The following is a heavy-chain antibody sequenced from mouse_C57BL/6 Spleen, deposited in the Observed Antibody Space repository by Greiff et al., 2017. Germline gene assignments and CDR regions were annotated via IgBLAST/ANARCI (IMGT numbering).Heavy chain of an antibody. D-gene: IGHD1-1*01. J-gene: IGHJ3*01. Sequence: VQLQQSGAELVRPGASVKLSCTASGFNIKDDYMHWVKQRPEQGLEWIGWIDPENGDTEYASKFQGKATITADTSSNTAYLQLSSLTSEDTAVYYCTHGSPFAYWGQGTLVTVSA. CDR3: THGSPFAY. CDR2: IDPENGDT. V-gene: IGHV14-4*01. CDR1: GFNIKDDY.